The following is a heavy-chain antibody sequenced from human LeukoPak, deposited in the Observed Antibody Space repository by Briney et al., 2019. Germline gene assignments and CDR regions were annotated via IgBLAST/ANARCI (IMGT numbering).Heavy chain of an antibody. CDR2: INAGNGNT. CDR3: AGGYSGEGDFDY. D-gene: IGHD5-12*01. V-gene: IGHV1-3*01. J-gene: IGHJ4*02. CDR1: GYTFTSYA. Sequence: GASVKVSCKAPGYTFTSYAMHWVRQAPGQRLEWMGWINAGNGNTKYSQKFQGRVTITRDTSASTAYMELSSLRSEDTAVYYCAGGYSGEGDFDYWGQGTLVTVSS.